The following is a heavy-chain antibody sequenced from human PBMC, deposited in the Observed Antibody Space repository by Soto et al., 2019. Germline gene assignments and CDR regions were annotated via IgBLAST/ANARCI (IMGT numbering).Heavy chain of an antibody. CDR2: MNQHGSEK. CDR1: GLTFNTSW. CDR3: VSWAGSSY. Sequence: EVQLVESGGGLVQPGGSLRLSCAASGLTFNTSWMSWVRRAPGKGLEWVAHMNQHGSEKYYVDSVKGRFTNSEDDAKNSLYLQMNSLGAEDPAVYYCVSWAGSSYWGQGTLVTVSS. J-gene: IGHJ4*02. V-gene: IGHV3-7*05. D-gene: IGHD3-10*01.